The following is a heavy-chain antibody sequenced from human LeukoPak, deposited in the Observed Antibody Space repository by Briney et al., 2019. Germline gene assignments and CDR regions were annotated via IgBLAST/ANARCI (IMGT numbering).Heavy chain of an antibody. CDR1: GFTFDDYA. J-gene: IGHJ4*02. D-gene: IGHD5-18*01. CDR3: AKDIVPAKIQLWLRFDY. V-gene: IGHV3-9*01. Sequence: PGGSLRLSCAASGFTFDDYAMHWVRQAPGKGLEWVSGISWNSGSIGYADSVKGRFTISRDNAKNSLYLQMNSLRAEDTALYYCAKDIVPAKIQLWLRFDYWGQGTLVTVSS. CDR2: ISWNSGSI.